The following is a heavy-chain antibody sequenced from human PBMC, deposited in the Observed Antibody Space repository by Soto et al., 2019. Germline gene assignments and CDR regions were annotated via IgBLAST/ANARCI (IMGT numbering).Heavy chain of an antibody. CDR3: ARDQAPLIAEEWFDP. D-gene: IGHD6-13*01. J-gene: IGHJ5*02. V-gene: IGHV4-61*01. CDR1: GGSVSSGSYY. CDR2: SYYSGGT. Sequence: PSETLSLTCTVSGGSVSSGSYYWSWIRQPRGKGLEWIGYSYYSGGTNYNPSLKSRVTLSVDTSKNQFSLKLSSVTAADTAVYYCARDQAPLIAEEWFDPWGQGTLVTVSS.